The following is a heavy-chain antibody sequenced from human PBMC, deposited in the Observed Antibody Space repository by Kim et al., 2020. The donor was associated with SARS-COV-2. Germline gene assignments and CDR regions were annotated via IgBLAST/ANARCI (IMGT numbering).Heavy chain of an antibody. J-gene: IGHJ4*02. CDR2: IYPGDSDT. Sequence: GESLKISCKGSGYSFTSYWIGWVRQMPGKGLEWMVIIYPGDSDTRYSPSFQGQVTISADKSISTAYLQWSSLKASDTAMYFCARLSGGLLWFGELYYFDYWGQETLVTVSS. V-gene: IGHV5-51*01. CDR3: ARLSGGLLWFGELYYFDY. CDR1: GYSFTSYW. D-gene: IGHD3-10*01.